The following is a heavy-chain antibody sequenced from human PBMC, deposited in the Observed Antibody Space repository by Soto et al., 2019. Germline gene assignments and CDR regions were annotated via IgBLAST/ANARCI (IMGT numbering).Heavy chain of an antibody. CDR2: IYYSGST. Sequence: QLQLQESGPGLVKPSETLSLTCTVSGGSISSSSYYWGWIRQPPGKGLEWIGSIYYSGSTYYNPSLKSRVTISVDTSKNQFSLKLSSVTAADTAVYYCVKAGQPRYYYYYYMDVWGKGTTVTVSS. CDR3: VKAGQPRYYYYYYMDV. J-gene: IGHJ6*03. D-gene: IGHD3-10*01. V-gene: IGHV4-39*01. CDR1: GGSISSSSYY.